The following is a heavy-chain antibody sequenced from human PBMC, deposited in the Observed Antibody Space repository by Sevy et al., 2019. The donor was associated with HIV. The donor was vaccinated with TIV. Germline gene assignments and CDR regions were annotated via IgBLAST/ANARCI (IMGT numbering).Heavy chain of an antibody. V-gene: IGHV3-23*01. CDR2: ISGSGGST. D-gene: IGHD3-3*01. Sequence: GGSPRLSCAASGFTFSSYAMSWVRQAPGKGLEWVSAISGSGGSTYYADSVKGRFTISRDNSKNTLYLQMNSLRAEDTAVYYCAKGTHDDFWSGPDYWGQGTLVTVYS. CDR1: GFTFSSYA. J-gene: IGHJ4*02. CDR3: AKGTHDDFWSGPDY.